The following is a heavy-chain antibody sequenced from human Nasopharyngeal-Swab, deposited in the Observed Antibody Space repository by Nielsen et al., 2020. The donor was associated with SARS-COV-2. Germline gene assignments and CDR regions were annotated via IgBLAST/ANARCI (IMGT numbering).Heavy chain of an antibody. Sequence: GESLKISCVASGFTFSNYWMHWVRQAPGKGLVWVSRIIGDGSDTTYADSVKGRFTISRDNAKNTLYLQMNSLRAEDTGVYYCERDTKIEEERGEGADYFDQWGQGTLVTVSS. CDR1: GFTFSNYW. J-gene: IGHJ4*02. CDR2: IIGDGSDT. CDR3: ERDTKIEEERGEGADYFDQ. V-gene: IGHV3-74*01. D-gene: IGHD3-16*01.